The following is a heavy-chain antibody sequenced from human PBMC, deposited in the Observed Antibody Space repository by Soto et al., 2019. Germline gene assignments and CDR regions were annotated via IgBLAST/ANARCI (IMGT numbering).Heavy chain of an antibody. J-gene: IGHJ4*02. V-gene: IGHV4-39*01. Sequence: QLQLQESGPGLVKPSETLSLTCTVSGGSFSSSSYYWGWILQPPGTALEWIGSLYYSSSNYSNPALNSQVSMPVDTSKIQYALRPSSVTAADTGGYYCARFPRPRTYRINIRDYWGQGTLVTVFS. CDR1: GGSFSSSSYY. CDR3: ARFPRPRTYRINIRDY. CDR2: LYYSSSN. D-gene: IGHD2-21*01.